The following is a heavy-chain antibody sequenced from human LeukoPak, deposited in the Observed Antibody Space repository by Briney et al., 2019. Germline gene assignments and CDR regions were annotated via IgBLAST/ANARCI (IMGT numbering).Heavy chain of an antibody. CDR3: ARDRYCSSTSCFSVDYYGMDV. CDR1: GYTFTSYG. J-gene: IGHJ6*02. D-gene: IGHD2-2*01. CDR2: ISTYNGHT. Sequence: GASVKVSCKASGYTFTSYGISWVRQAPGQGLEWMGWISTYNGHTNYARKVQGRVTMTTDTSTGTAYMELRSLRSDDTAVYYCARDRYCSSTSCFSVDYYGMDVWGQGTTVTVSS. V-gene: IGHV1-18*01.